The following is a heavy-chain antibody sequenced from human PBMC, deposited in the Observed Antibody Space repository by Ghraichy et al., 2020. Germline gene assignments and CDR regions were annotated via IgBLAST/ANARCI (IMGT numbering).Heavy chain of an antibody. CDR2: IKQDGSEK. Sequence: GESLNISCAASGFTFSSYWMSWFRQAPGKGLEWVANIKQDGSEKYYVDSVKGRFTISRDNAKNSLYLQMNSLRAEDTAVYYCVRLLNDYSGSYLDYWGQGTLVTVSS. V-gene: IGHV3-7*02. D-gene: IGHD1-26*01. CDR1: GFTFSSYW. J-gene: IGHJ4*02. CDR3: VRLLNDYSGSYLDY.